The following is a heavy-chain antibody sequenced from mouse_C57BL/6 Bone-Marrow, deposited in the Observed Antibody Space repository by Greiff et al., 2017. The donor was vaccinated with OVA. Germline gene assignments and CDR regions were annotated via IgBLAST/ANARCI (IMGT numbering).Heavy chain of an antibody. CDR2: INPNNGGT. Sequence: EVQLQQSGPELVEPGASVKISCKASGYTFTDYYMNWVKQSHGKSLEWIGDINPNNGGTSYNQKFKGKATLTVDKSSSTAYMELRSLTSEDSAVYYCARYRYYDDYWGQGTTLTVSS. CDR3: ARYRYYDDY. J-gene: IGHJ2*01. D-gene: IGHD2-4*01. V-gene: IGHV1-26*01. CDR1: GYTFTDYY.